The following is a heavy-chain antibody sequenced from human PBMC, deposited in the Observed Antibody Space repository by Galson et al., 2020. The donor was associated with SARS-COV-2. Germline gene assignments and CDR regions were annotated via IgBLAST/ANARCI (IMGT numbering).Heavy chain of an antibody. Sequence: GGSLRLSCAASGFTFGDYAMHWVRQAPGKGLEWVSLISGAGGNTYYADSVKGRFTISRDNRKNSLYLQMNSLRTEDTALYYCAKDIVIRPYDYYYMDVWGKGTTVTVSS. J-gene: IGHJ6*03. CDR2: ISGAGGNT. CDR3: AKDIVIRPYDYYYMDV. CDR1: GFTFGDYA. V-gene: IGHV3-43*02. D-gene: IGHD3-16*01.